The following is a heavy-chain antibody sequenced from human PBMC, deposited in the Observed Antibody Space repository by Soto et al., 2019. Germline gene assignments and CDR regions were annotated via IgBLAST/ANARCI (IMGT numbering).Heavy chain of an antibody. Sequence: GGSLRLSCEASGFSFSTFDMSWVRQAPGKGLEWVSAISGSGGSTYYADSVKGRFTISRDNSKNTLYLQMNSLRAEDTAVYYCAKKAVAGSYFGMDVWGQGTTVTVSS. D-gene: IGHD6-19*01. CDR3: AKKAVAGSYFGMDV. V-gene: IGHV3-23*01. J-gene: IGHJ6*02. CDR2: ISGSGGST. CDR1: GFSFSTFD.